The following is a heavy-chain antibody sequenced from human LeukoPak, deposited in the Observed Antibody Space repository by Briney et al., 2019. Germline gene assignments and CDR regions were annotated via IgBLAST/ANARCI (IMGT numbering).Heavy chain of an antibody. D-gene: IGHD2-2*01. CDR1: GFTFSGYT. Sequence: GGSLRLSCAASGFTFSGYTMHWVRQAPGKGLEWVAVISYDGSFKYYADSVEGRFTISRDNSKNTLYLQMNSLRPEDTAMYYCARGCCSSTNCPGDYWGPGTLLTVSS. CDR2: ISYDGSFK. V-gene: IGHV3-30*04. J-gene: IGHJ4*02. CDR3: ARGCCSSTNCPGDY.